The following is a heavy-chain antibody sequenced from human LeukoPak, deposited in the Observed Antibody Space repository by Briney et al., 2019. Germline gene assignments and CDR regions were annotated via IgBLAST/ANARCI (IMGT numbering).Heavy chain of an antibody. CDR1: GFTFSNYW. CDR2: INQNGGET. Sequence: GGSLRLPCAASGFTFSNYWMSWVRQAPGKGLEWVANINQNGGETYYVDSVKGRFTISRDNAKNSLYLQMNSLRAEDTAVYYCATPPSDRGTSPGFYFHYWGQGALVTVSS. J-gene: IGHJ4*02. CDR3: ATPPSDRGTSPGFYFHY. D-gene: IGHD1-14*01. V-gene: IGHV3-7*01.